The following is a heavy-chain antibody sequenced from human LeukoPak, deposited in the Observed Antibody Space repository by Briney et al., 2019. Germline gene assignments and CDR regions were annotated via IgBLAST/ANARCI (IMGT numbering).Heavy chain of an antibody. CDR1: GYSFTNYD. V-gene: IGHV1-8*01. CDR3: ARNVANTGDFGY. CDR2: MNPNSGDT. J-gene: IGHJ4*02. Sequence: ASVKVSCKASGYSFTNYDINWVRQGTGQGLEWMGWMNPNSGDTGYAQTFQDRVTMTRDTSINTAYMELSSLTSEDTAVYYCARNVANTGDFGYWGQGTLVTVSS. D-gene: IGHD7-27*01.